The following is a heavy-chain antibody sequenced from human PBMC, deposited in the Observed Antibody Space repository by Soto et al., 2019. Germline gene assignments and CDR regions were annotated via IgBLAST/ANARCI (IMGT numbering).Heavy chain of an antibody. V-gene: IGHV4-34*01. D-gene: IGHD3-16*02. Sequence: SETLSLTCAVHGGSFSGYYWSWIRQPPGKGLEWIGEINHSGSTNYNPSLKSRVTISVDTSKNQFSLKLSSVTAADTAVYYCARSRSYDYVWGSYRYNYYYGMDVWGQGTTVTVSS. CDR2: INHSGST. J-gene: IGHJ6*02. CDR1: GGSFSGYY. CDR3: ARSRSYDYVWGSYRYNYYYGMDV.